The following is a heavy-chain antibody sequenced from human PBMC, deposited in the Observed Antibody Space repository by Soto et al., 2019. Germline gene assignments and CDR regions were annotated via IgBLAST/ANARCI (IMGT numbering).Heavy chain of an antibody. J-gene: IGHJ6*02. CDR1: GFTFSSYG. CDR3: AKAGVDHYYGMDV. D-gene: IGHD5-12*01. Sequence: QVQLVESGGGVVQPGRSLRLSCAASGFTFSSYGMHWVRQAPGKGLEWVAVISYDGSNKYYADSVKGRFTISRDNSKNTLYLQMNSLRAEDTAVYYCAKAGVDHYYGMDVWGQGTTVTVSS. V-gene: IGHV3-30*18. CDR2: ISYDGSNK.